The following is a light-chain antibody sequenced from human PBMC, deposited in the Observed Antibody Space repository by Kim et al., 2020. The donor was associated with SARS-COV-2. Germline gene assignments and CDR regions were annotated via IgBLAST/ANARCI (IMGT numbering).Light chain of an antibody. Sequence: RGPTACTGRSSKIGAGYGVHWYQHLPGTAPKVIIYNNNNRPSGVPGRFSGSKSGTSASLAITGLQAEDEADYYCQSYDSSLTARVFGGGTQLTVL. CDR1: SSKIGAGYG. CDR3: QSYDSSLTARV. J-gene: IGLJ3*02. V-gene: IGLV1-40*01. CDR2: NNN.